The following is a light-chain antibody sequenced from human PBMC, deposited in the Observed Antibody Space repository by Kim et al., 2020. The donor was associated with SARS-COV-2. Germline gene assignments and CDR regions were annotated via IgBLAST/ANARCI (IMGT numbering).Light chain of an antibody. CDR2: DVS. J-gene: IGLJ3*02. CDR3: SSYTSSSTLV. V-gene: IGLV2-14*03. Sequence: QSALTQPASVSGSPGQSITISCTGTSTDIGGYDYVSWYQQHPGQAPKLMIYDVSNRPSGVSNRFSASKSSNTASLTISGLQAEDEGDYYCSSYTSSSTLVFGGGTKLTVL. CDR1: STDIGGYDY.